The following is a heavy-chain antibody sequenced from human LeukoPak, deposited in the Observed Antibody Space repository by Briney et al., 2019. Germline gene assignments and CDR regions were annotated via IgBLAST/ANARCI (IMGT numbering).Heavy chain of an antibody. CDR3: ARVSSSWPYLWYGMDV. CDR2: INPSGGST. V-gene: IGHV1-46*01. J-gene: IGHJ6*02. Sequence: ASVKVSCKASGYTFTSYYMHWVRQAPGQGLEWMGIINPSGGSTSYAQKFQGRVTMTRDTSTSTVYMELSSLRSEDTAVYYCARVSSSWPYLWYGMDVWGQGTTVTVSS. CDR1: GYTFTSYY. D-gene: IGHD6-13*01.